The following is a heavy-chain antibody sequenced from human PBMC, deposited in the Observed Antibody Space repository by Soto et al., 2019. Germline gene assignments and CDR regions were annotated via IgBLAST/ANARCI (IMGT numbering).Heavy chain of an antibody. V-gene: IGHV3-23*01. CDR3: VNPASGFVYDAFEI. J-gene: IGHJ3*02. D-gene: IGHD3-22*01. CDR1: GFTFINNA. Sequence: EVQLLESGGGLVQPGGSLRLSCVASGFTFINNAMSWFRQAPGKGLEWVSSVTGTGGTTYYSDSVKGRFTISRDNSKNTVFLQMNSLRVEDTAMYYFVNPASGFVYDAFEILCQGTMGTVSS. CDR2: VTGTGGTT.